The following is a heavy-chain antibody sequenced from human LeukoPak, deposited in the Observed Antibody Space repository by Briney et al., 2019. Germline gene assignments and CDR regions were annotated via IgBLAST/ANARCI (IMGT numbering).Heavy chain of an antibody. CDR3: AKDISYYYDSSGSHSDY. V-gene: IGHV3-9*01. Sequence: GGSLRLSCAASGFTFDDYTMHWVRQAPGKGLEWVSGISWNSGSIGYADSVKGRFTISRDNAKNSLYLQMNSLRAEDTALYYCAKDISYYYDSSGSHSDYWGQGTLVTVSS. CDR2: ISWNSGSI. J-gene: IGHJ4*02. D-gene: IGHD3-22*01. CDR1: GFTFDDYT.